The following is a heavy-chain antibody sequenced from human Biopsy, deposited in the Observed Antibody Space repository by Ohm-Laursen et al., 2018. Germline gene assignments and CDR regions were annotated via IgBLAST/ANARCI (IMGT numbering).Heavy chain of an antibody. CDR1: GFTFDNYA. D-gene: IGHD6-19*01. CDR3: AKASGYSSGGPIGY. V-gene: IGHV3-9*01. CDR2: ISCNSTST. Sequence: SLRLSCTASGFTFDNYAMSWVRQAPGKGLEWVSAISCNSTSTYYADSVKGRFSISRDNSKNTLSLQMHSLRAEDTAFYYCAKASGYSSGGPIGYWGQGNLVTVSS. J-gene: IGHJ4*02.